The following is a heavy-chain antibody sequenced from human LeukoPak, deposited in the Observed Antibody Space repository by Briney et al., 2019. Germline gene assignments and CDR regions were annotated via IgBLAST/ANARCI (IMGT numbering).Heavy chain of an antibody. CDR3: ARGPLTGGVLYDFDY. CDR2: IYYSGST. Sequence: SETLSLTCTVSGGSISSYYWSWIRQPPGKGLEWIGYIYYSGSTNYNPSLKSRVTISVDTSKNQFSLKLSSVTAADTAVYYCARGPLTGGVLYDFDYWGQGTLVTVSS. V-gene: IGHV4-59*01. J-gene: IGHJ4*02. D-gene: IGHD7-27*01. CDR1: GGSISSYY.